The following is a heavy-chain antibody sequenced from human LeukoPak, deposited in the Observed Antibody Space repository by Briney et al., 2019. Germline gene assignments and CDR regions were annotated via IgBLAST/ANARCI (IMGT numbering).Heavy chain of an antibody. CDR3: ARAQDFSDSSGPNYLDF. V-gene: IGHV4-59*08. J-gene: IGHJ4*02. CDR2: IYYSGST. D-gene: IGHD3-22*01. Sequence: SETLSLTCTVSGGSISSYYWSWIRQPPGKGLEWIGYIYYSGSTNYSPSLKSRVTISVDTSKNQFSLKLLSVTAADTAVYYCARAQDFSDSSGPNYLDFWGQGILVTVSS. CDR1: GGSISSYY.